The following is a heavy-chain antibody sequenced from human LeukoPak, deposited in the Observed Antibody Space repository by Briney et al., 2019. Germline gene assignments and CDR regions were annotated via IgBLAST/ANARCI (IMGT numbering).Heavy chain of an antibody. CDR2: ISSSSSYI. CDR1: GFTFSSYS. Sequence: PGGSLRLSCAASGFTFSSYSMNWVRQAPGKGLEWVSSISSSSSYIYYADSVKGRFTISRDNAKNSLYLQMNSLRAEDTAVYYCAKDFSSGWYVHYWGQGTLVTVSS. D-gene: IGHD6-19*01. V-gene: IGHV3-21*04. CDR3: AKDFSSGWYVHY. J-gene: IGHJ4*02.